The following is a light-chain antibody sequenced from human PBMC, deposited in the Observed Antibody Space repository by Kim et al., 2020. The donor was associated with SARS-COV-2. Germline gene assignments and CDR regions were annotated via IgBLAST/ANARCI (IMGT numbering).Light chain of an antibody. CDR2: GAS. J-gene: IGKJ2*01. Sequence: DIQMTQSPSSVSASVGDRVTITCRASQGIRNWLAWYQHKPGKAPKLLISGASNLQSGVPSRFSGSGSGTDFTFIISALQPEDFATYYCQQASSFPRTFGQGTKVDIK. CDR3: QQASSFPRT. CDR1: QGIRNW. V-gene: IGKV1-12*01.